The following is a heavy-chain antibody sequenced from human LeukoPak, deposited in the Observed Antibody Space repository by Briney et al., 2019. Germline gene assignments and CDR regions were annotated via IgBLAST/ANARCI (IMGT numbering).Heavy chain of an antibody. CDR3: ASGSYFWYYFDY. V-gene: IGHV1-69*13. Sequence: SVKVSCKASGGTFSSYAISWVRQAPGQGLEWMGGIIPIFGTANYAQKFQGRVTITADGSTSTAYMELSSLRSDDTAVYYCASGSYFWYYFDYWGQGTLVTVSS. CDR2: IIPIFGTA. J-gene: IGHJ4*02. D-gene: IGHD1-26*01. CDR1: GGTFSSYA.